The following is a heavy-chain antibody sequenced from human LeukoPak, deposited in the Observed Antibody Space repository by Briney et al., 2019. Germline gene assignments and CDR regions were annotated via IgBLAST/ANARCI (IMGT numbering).Heavy chain of an antibody. CDR2: ISWNGGIT. V-gene: IGHV3-20*04. D-gene: IGHD4-17*01. J-gene: IGHJ4*02. CDR3: AGFSVTTYHEF. Sequence: GGSLRLSCAASGLTFEEYGLSWVRQGQGKGLEWVAGISWNGGITDYADSVKGRFTISRDNAKNSLYLQMSSLRVEDTALYYCAGFSVTTYHEFWGQGTLVTVSS. CDR1: GLTFEEYG.